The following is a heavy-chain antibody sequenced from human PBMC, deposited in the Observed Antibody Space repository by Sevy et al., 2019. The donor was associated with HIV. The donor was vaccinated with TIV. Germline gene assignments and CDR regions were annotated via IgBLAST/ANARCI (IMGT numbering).Heavy chain of an antibody. D-gene: IGHD2-15*01. CDR2: ISAYNGNT. Sequence: ASVKVSCKASGYTFTSYGISWVRQAPGQGLEWMGWISAYNGNTNYAQKLQGRVTMTTDKSTSTVYIELRSLRADDTAVYYCARDPCSGGSCYSRYYYYGLDVWGQGTTVTVSS. J-gene: IGHJ6*02. CDR3: ARDPCSGGSCYSRYYYYGLDV. V-gene: IGHV1-18*01. CDR1: GYTFTSYG.